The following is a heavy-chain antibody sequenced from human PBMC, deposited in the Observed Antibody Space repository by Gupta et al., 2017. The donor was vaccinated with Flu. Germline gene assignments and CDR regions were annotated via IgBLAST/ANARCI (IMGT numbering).Heavy chain of an antibody. Sequence: EVQLVDSGGGLVKPGGSLRLSCAASGFNFSNAWMSWVRQAPGKGLEWVGRIKSKTDVGARDYAAPVKGRFAISRDDSKNTFYLQMNSLKIEDTAVYWCTKEGDYGDSTYWGQGALVTVSS. CDR2: IKSKTDVGAR. D-gene: IGHD4-17*01. CDR1: GFNFSNAW. CDR3: TKEGDYGDSTY. V-gene: IGHV3-15*01. J-gene: IGHJ4*02.